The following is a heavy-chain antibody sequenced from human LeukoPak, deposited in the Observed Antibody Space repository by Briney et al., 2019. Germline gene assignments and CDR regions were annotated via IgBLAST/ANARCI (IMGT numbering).Heavy chain of an antibody. CDR1: GFTFSSFA. CDR3: AKHRSGIAASGSNY. CDR2: ISGSGGDSGGST. V-gene: IGHV3-23*01. J-gene: IGHJ4*02. D-gene: IGHD6-13*01. Sequence: GGSLRLSCAASGFTFSSFAMSWVRQAPGKGLEWVSVSVISGSGGDSGGSTYYADSVKGRFTISRDDSNNTLYLQMSSLRVEDTAVYYCAKHRSGIAASGSNYWGQGTLVPVSS.